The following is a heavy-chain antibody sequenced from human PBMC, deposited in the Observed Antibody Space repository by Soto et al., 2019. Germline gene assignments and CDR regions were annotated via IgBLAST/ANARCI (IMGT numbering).Heavy chain of an antibody. CDR2: IYHSGST. D-gene: IGHD5-12*01. CDR1: GGSISSSNW. CDR3: ARAVGTVYYYGMDV. J-gene: IGHJ6*02. V-gene: IGHV4-4*02. Sequence: SETLSLTCAVSGGSISSSNWWSWVRQPPGKGLEWIGEIYHSGSTNYNPSLKSRVTISVDKSKNQFSLKLSSVTAADTAVYYCARAVGTVYYYGMDVWGQGTTVTVSS.